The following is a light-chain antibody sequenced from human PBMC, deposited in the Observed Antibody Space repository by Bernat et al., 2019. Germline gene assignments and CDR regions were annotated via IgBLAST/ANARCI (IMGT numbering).Light chain of an antibody. J-gene: IGKJ1*01. Sequence: DIQMTQSPSSLSASVGDRVTITCRASQSFSIYLNWYQQKPGKAPKLLIYAASSLQGGVPSKFSGSGSGTDFTLTISSLQPEDFATYYCLQYYSYSWTFGQGTKVEVK. CDR2: AAS. V-gene: IGKV1-39*01. CDR3: LQYYSYSWT. CDR1: QSFSIY.